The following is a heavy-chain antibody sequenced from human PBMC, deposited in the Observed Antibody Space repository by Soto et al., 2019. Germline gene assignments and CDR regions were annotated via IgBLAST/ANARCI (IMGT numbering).Heavy chain of an antibody. D-gene: IGHD6-19*01. CDR2: ITPILGKA. CDR3: AKEGSSWLVHRD. CDR1: GGTFSSFT. V-gene: IGHV1-69*08. J-gene: IGHJ4*01. Sequence: QVQLVQSGAEVKKPGSSVKVSCKASGGTFSSFTLSWVRQAPGQGLEWMGKITPILGKATYSQKFQCRDTLTAHVSTRTACMALRSLRSEDTAGYSGAKEGSSWLVHRDGGQGTLVTVSS.